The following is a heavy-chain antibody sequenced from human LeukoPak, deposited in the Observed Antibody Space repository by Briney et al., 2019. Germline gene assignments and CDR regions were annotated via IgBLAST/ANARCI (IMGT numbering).Heavy chain of an antibody. CDR1: GFTFSSYA. V-gene: IGHV3-43*02. CDR2: ISGDGSGT. CDR3: ATQNPPGSGYSDTYNWFDP. Sequence: GGSLRLSCAASGFTFSSYAMSWVRQAPGKGLEWVSLISGDGSGTYYADSVKGRFTISRDNSKNSLFPHMSGLRAEDTALYYCATQNPPGSGYSDTYNWFDPWGQGTLVTVAS. D-gene: IGHD5-12*01. J-gene: IGHJ5*02.